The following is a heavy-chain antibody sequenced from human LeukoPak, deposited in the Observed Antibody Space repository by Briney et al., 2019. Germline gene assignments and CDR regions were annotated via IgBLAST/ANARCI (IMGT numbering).Heavy chain of an antibody. V-gene: IGHV3-23*01. CDR1: GFTFSSYA. CDR2: ISGNGGNT. D-gene: IGHD2-2*01. J-gene: IGHJ2*01. Sequence: GGSLRLSCAASGFTFSSYAMTWVRQAPGKGLEWVSGISGNGGNTYYADSVKGRFTISRDNSKETLHLQMNSLRAEDTAVYYCASRSSSLNWYFDLWGRGTLVTVSS. CDR3: ASRSSSLNWYFDL.